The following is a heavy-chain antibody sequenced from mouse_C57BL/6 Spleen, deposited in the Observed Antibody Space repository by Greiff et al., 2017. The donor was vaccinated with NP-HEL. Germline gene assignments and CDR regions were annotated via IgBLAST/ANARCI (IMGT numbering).Heavy chain of an antibody. CDR2: IDPETGGT. CDR3: TRFRWLLRYFDV. J-gene: IGHJ1*03. D-gene: IGHD2-3*01. CDR1: GYTFTDYE. V-gene: IGHV1-15*01. Sequence: SGAELVRPGASVTLSCKASGYTFTDYEMHWVKQTPVHGLEWIGAIDPETGGTAYNQKFKGKAILTADKSSSTAYMELRSLTSEDSAVYYCTRFRWLLRYFDVWGTGTTVTVSS.